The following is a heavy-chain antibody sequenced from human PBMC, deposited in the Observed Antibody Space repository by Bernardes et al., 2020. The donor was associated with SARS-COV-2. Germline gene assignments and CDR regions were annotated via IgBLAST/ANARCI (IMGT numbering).Heavy chain of an antibody. D-gene: IGHD7-27*01. Sequence: SETLSLTCTVSGASVSSPTSYWSWIRQPPGEGLEWIGYMHYGGSANYNPSVKSRVSISVDTSKNQFSLKLTSVTAADTAVYYCARGLGIFEYWGQGTLVSV. J-gene: IGHJ4*02. V-gene: IGHV4-61*01. CDR2: MHYGGSA. CDR1: GASVSSPTSY. CDR3: ARGLGIFEY.